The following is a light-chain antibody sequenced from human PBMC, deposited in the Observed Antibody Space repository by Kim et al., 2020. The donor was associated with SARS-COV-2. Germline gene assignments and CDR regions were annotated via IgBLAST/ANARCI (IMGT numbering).Light chain of an antibody. V-gene: IGKV3-15*01. J-gene: IGKJ2*01. CDR3: QHHYNWPPYT. CDR1: QTVGSH. CDR2: SAS. Sequence: VSPGESATLSCRASQTVGSHLAWYQQKPGQAPRLLIYSASTRATGIPPRFRGSGSGTEFTLTISSLQSEDSAIYYCQHHYNWPPYTFGQGTKLEI.